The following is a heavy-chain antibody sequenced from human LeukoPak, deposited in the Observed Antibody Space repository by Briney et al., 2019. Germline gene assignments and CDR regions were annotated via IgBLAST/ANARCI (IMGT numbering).Heavy chain of an antibody. V-gene: IGHV3-9*01. CDR3: AKDISRPEYSSSAGDFQH. Sequence: GRSLRLSCAASGFTFDDYDMHWVRPAPGKGLEWVSGISWNSGSIDYADSVKGRFTISRDNAKNSLYLQMNSLRAEDTALYYCAKDISRPEYSSSAGDFQHWGQGTLVTVSS. J-gene: IGHJ1*01. D-gene: IGHD6-6*01. CDR2: ISWNSGSI. CDR1: GFTFDDYD.